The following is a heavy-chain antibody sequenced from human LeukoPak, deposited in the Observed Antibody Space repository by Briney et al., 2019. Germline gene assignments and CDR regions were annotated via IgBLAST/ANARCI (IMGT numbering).Heavy chain of an antibody. Sequence: GGSLRLSCAASGFTFSSYAMSWVRQAPGKGLEWVSAISGSGGSTYYADSVKGWFTISRDNSKNTLYLQMNSLRAEDTAVYYCASMKQWRFDYWGQGTLVTVSS. D-gene: IGHD6-19*01. CDR1: GFTFSSYA. CDR3: ASMKQWRFDY. CDR2: ISGSGGST. J-gene: IGHJ4*02. V-gene: IGHV3-23*01.